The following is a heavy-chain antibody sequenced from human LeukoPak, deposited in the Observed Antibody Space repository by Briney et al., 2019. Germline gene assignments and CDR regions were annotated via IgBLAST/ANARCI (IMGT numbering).Heavy chain of an antibody. D-gene: IGHD3-3*01. V-gene: IGHV3-30*02. CDR2: IRYDGSNK. CDR1: GFTFSSYG. CDR3: AQDFWTQIDFWSGYYEGYYFDY. J-gene: IGHJ4*02. Sequence: PGGSLRLSCAASGFTFSSYGMHWVRQAPGKGLEWVAFIRYDGSNKYYADSVKGRFTISRDNSKNTLYLQMNSLRAEDTAVYYCAQDFWTQIDFWSGYYEGYYFDYWGQGTLVTVSS.